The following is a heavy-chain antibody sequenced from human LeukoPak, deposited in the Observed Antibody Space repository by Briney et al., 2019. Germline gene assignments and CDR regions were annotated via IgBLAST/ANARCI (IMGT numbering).Heavy chain of an antibody. CDR1: AGSIRSHY. CDR2: ILGSGST. CDR3: ARRGEGDAYYFDY. V-gene: IGHV4-4*07. Sequence: SETLSLTCTVSAGSIRSHYWSWVRRPAGKGLEWIGRILGSGSTNYNPSLESRVTMAVDTSKNQFSLRLRSVTAADTAVYYCARRGEGDAYYFDYWGRGTLVTVSS. D-gene: IGHD3-16*01. J-gene: IGHJ4*02.